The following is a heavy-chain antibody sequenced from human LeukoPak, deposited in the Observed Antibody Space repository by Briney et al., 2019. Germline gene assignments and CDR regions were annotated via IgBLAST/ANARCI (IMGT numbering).Heavy chain of an antibody. CDR1: GFSFSNHW. CDR2: IYSGGST. J-gene: IGHJ4*02. D-gene: IGHD3-22*01. Sequence: GGSLRLSCAASGFSFSNHWMSWVRQAPGKGLEWVSVIYSGGSTYYADSVKGRFTISRDNSKNTLYLQMNSLRAEDTAVYYCAREIQYYYDSSGYYWGQGTLVTVSS. V-gene: IGHV3-66*02. CDR3: AREIQYYYDSSGYY.